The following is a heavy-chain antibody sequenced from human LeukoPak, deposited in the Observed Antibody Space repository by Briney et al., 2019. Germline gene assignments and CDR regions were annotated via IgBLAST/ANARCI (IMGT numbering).Heavy chain of an antibody. V-gene: IGHV3-9*01. CDR2: ISWNSGSI. J-gene: IGHJ4*02. CDR1: GFTFDDYA. Sequence: GGSLRLSCAASGFTFDDYAMHWVRQAPGKGLEWVSGISWNSGSIGYADSVKGRFTISRDNAKNSLYLQMNSLRAEDTALYYCAKDSAYDFWSGSVYWGQGTLVTVSS. CDR3: AKDSAYDFWSGSVY. D-gene: IGHD3-3*01.